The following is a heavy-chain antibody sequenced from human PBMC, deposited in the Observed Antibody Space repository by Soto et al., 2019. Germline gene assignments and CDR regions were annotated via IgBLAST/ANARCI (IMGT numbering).Heavy chain of an antibody. Sequence: ASVKVSCKASGGTFSSYAINWVRQAPGQGLEWMGGIIPIFATADYAQKFQGRVTITADESTSTAYMELSSLGSEDTAVYYCAQCLLGVNYYYGMDVWGQGTTVTVSS. V-gene: IGHV1-69*13. CDR2: IIPIFATA. CDR1: GGTFSSYA. J-gene: IGHJ6*02. D-gene: IGHD3-16*01. CDR3: AQCLLGVNYYYGMDV.